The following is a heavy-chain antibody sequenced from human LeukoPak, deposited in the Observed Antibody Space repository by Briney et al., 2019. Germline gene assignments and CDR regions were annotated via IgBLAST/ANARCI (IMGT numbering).Heavy chain of an antibody. V-gene: IGHV3-73*01. Sequence: PGGSLKLSCAASGFTFSGSAMHWVRQASGKGLEWVGRIRTKPNSYATAYAASLKGRFTISRDDSQNTAYLQMHSLKTEDTAVDYCTRGTYYYALNWGQGTLVTVSS. J-gene: IGHJ4*02. CDR3: TRGTYYYALN. D-gene: IGHD3-10*01. CDR1: GFTFSGSA. CDR2: IRTKPNSYAT.